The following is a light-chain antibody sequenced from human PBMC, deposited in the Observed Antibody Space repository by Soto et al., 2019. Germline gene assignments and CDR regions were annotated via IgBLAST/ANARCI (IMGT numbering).Light chain of an antibody. Sequence: QSVLTQPPSVSGAPGQRVTISCTGSSSNIGAGFDVHWYQHLPGTAPKLLIYDNTNRPSGVPDRFSGSKSGTSASLAITGLQADDEADYYCQSYDSSLSGSVFGGGTKVTVL. CDR2: DNT. CDR1: SSNIGAGFD. V-gene: IGLV1-40*01. CDR3: QSYDSSLSGSV. J-gene: IGLJ2*01.